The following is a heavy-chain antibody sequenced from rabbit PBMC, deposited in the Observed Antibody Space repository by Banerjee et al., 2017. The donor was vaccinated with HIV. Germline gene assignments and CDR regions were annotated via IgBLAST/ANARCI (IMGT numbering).Heavy chain of an antibody. Sequence: QQQLEESGGGLVKPGGTLTLTCKASGIDFSSYYYMCWVRQAPGKGLELIACIYTSSGSTWYASWVNGRFTISRSTSLNTVDLKMTSLTAADTATYFCARGGYDDYGESIITRLDLWGQGTLVTVS. J-gene: IGHJ3*01. D-gene: IGHD2-1*01. CDR1: GIDFSSYYY. CDR3: ARGGYDDYGESIITRLDL. CDR2: IYTSSGST. V-gene: IGHV1S43*01.